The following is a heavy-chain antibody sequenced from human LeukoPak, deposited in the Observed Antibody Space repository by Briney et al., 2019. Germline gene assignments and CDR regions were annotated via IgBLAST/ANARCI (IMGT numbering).Heavy chain of an antibody. CDR2: IYYSGST. J-gene: IGHJ5*02. Sequence: SETLSLTCTVSGGSISSYYWSWIRQPPGKGLEWIGYIYYSGSTNYNPSLKSRVTVSVDTSKNQFSLELSSESAADTAVYYCARRDSNSGVDPWGQGTLVTVSS. D-gene: IGHD2-21*02. V-gene: IGHV4-59*08. CDR1: GGSISSYY. CDR3: ARRDSNSGVDP.